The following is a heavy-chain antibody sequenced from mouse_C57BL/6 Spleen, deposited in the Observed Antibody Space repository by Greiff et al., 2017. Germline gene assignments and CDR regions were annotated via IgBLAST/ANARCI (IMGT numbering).Heavy chain of an antibody. CDR2: INPSTGGT. CDR1: GYSFTGYY. V-gene: IGHV1-42*01. J-gene: IGHJ3*01. CDR3: ARERLAIWFFAY. D-gene: IGHD2-2*01. Sequence: VQLQQSGPELVKPGASVKISCKASGYSFTGYYMNWVKQSPEKSLEWIGEINPSTGGTTYNQKFKAKATLTVDKSSSTAYMQLKSLTSEDSAVYYCARERLAIWFFAYWGQGTLVTVSA.